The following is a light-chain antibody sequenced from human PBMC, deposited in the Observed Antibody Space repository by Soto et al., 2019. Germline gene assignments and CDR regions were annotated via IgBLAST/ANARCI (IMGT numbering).Light chain of an antibody. V-gene: IGKV3-15*01. J-gene: IGKJ1*01. CDR3: QQYDGWPRT. Sequence: EIVMTQSPATLSVSPGETATLSCRASQRVGINLAWYQQKPGQAPRLLIYSASTRASGIPDRISGSGSGTEFTLTIRGLQSQDFASFYCQQYDGWPRTFGEGTKV. CDR1: QRVGIN. CDR2: SAS.